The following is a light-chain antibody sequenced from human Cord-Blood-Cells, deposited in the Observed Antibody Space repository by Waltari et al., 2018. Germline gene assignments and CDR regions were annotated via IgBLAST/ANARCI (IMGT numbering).Light chain of an antibody. CDR3: SSYAGSNNYV. CDR2: GVS. J-gene: IGLJ1*01. CDR1: SSYVGGYNY. Sequence: QSALTQPPSASGSPGQSVTISCTGTSSYVGGYNYVSWDHQHPGKAPKLMIYGVSKRPSGVPDRFSGSKSGNTASLTVSGLQAEDEADYYCSSYAGSNNYVFGTGTKVTVL. V-gene: IGLV2-8*01.